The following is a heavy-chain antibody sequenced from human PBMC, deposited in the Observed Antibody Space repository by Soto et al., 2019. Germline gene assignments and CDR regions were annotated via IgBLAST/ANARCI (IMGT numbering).Heavy chain of an antibody. V-gene: IGHV4-59*01. Sequence: SETLSLTCTVSGGSISSYYWSWIRQPPGKGLEWIGYIYYSGSTNCNPSLKSRVTISVDTSKNQFSLKLSSVTAADTAVYYCARATYSGSYYHYYGMDVWGQGTTVTVSS. CDR2: IYYSGST. D-gene: IGHD1-26*01. CDR3: ARATYSGSYYHYYGMDV. CDR1: GGSISSYY. J-gene: IGHJ6*02.